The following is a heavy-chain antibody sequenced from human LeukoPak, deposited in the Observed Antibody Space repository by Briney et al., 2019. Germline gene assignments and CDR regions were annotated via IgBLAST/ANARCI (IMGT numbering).Heavy chain of an antibody. D-gene: IGHD6-6*01. Sequence: PSETLSLTRTVSGGSISSSYWSWIRQPPGKELGWIGCIYYSGSTNYNPSLKSRVTISVDTSKNQFSLKLTSVTAADTAVYYCARVAARLQIFDYWGQGTLVTVSS. CDR2: IYYSGST. CDR1: GGSISSSY. V-gene: IGHV4-59*01. CDR3: ARVAARLQIFDY. J-gene: IGHJ4*02.